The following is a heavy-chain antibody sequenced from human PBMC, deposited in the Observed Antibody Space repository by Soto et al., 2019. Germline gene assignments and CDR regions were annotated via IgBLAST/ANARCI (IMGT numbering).Heavy chain of an antibody. CDR2: ISYDGSNK. D-gene: IGHD3-22*01. Sequence: QVQLVESGGGVVQPGRSLRLSCAASGFTFSSYGMHWVRQAPGKGLEWVAVISYDGSNKYYADSVKGRFTISRDNSKNTLYLQMNSLRAEHTAVYYCAKDRGYYDSSGYYVYWGQGTLVTVSS. CDR3: AKDRGYYDSSGYYVY. V-gene: IGHV3-30*18. CDR1: GFTFSSYG. J-gene: IGHJ4*02.